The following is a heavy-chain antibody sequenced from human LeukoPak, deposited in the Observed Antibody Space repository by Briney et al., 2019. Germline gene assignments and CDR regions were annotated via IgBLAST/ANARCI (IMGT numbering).Heavy chain of an antibody. J-gene: IGHJ4*02. D-gene: IGHD3-10*01. CDR1: GGSFSGYY. Sequence: SENLSHTCAVYGGSFSGYYWSWIRQPPGKGLEWIGEINHSGSTNYNPSLKSRVTISVDTSKNQFSLKLSSVTAADTAVYYCAGITMVRETIWGQGTLVTVSS. CDR3: AGITMVRETI. V-gene: IGHV4-34*01. CDR2: INHSGST.